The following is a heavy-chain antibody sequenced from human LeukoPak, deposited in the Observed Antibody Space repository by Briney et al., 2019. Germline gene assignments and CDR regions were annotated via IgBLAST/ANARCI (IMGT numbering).Heavy chain of an antibody. CDR1: GFTFSDYY. CDR3: ARDHPESHNAFDI. V-gene: IGHV3-11*04. J-gene: IGHJ3*02. Sequence: GGSLRLSCAASGFTFSDYYMSWIRQAPGKGLEWVSYISSSGSTIYYAGSVKGRFTISRDNAKNSLYLQMNSLRAEDTAVYYCARDHPESHNAFDIWGQGTMVTVSS. CDR2: ISSSGSTI.